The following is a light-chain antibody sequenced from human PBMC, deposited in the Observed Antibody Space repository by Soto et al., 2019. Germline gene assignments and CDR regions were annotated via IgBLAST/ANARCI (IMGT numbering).Light chain of an antibody. CDR3: QQFNSYLIT. Sequence: AIQLTQSPSSLSASVGDRVTITCRASQGISSALAWYQQKPGKAPKLLIYDASSLTSGVPSRFSGCGSGTDFTLTISSLQPEDVATYDCQQFNSYLITLGQGKRLEIK. J-gene: IGKJ5*01. V-gene: IGKV1-13*02. CDR1: QGISSA. CDR2: DAS.